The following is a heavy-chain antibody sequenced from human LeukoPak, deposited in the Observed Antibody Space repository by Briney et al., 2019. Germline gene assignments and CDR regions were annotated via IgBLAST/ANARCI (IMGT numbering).Heavy chain of an antibody. V-gene: IGHV1-8*01. D-gene: IGHD3-3*01. CDR3: ARGIGYFWSGYYTYNWFDP. CDR1: GYTFTNYD. Sequence: ASVKVSCKTSGYTFTNYDINWVRQATGQGLEWMGWMNPNSGNTGYAQKFQGRVTMTRNTSISTAYMELSSLRSEDTAVYYCARGIGYFWSGYYTYNWFDPWGQGTLVTVSS. CDR2: MNPNSGNT. J-gene: IGHJ5*02.